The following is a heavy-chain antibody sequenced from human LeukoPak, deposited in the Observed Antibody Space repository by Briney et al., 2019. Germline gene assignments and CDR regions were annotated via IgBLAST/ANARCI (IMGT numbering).Heavy chain of an antibody. CDR3: ARRNSNWAFDY. CDR2: ISSSGSTI. Sequence: GGSLRLSCAASGFTFSDYYMSWIRQAPGKGLEWVSYISSSGSTIYYADSVKGRFTISRDNAKNSLYLQMNSLRADDTAAYYCARRNSNWAFDYWGQGTLVTVSS. V-gene: IGHV3-11*04. J-gene: IGHJ4*02. CDR1: GFTFSDYY. D-gene: IGHD6-13*01.